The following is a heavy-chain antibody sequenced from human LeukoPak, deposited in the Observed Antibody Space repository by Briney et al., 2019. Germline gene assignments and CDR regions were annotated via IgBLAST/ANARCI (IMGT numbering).Heavy chain of an antibody. CDR2: INSDGSST. Sequence: QPGGSLRLSCAASGFTFSSNWMHWVRQAPGKGLVWVSRINSDGSSTTYADSVKGRFTISRDNAKNTLYLQMNSLSADDTAVYYCASSRYINNWGIWGQGTMVTVSS. D-gene: IGHD6-13*01. V-gene: IGHV3-74*01. CDR3: ASSRYINNWGI. CDR1: GFTFSSNW. J-gene: IGHJ3*02.